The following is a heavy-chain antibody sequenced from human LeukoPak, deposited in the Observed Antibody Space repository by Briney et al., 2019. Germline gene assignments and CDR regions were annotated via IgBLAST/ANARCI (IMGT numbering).Heavy chain of an antibody. J-gene: IGHJ1*01. CDR2: IYTSGST. D-gene: IGHD1-26*01. CDR3: ARDYRLTQLQH. CDR1: GGSISSGSYY. V-gene: IGHV4-61*02. Sequence: PSETLSLTCTVSGGSISSGSYYWSWIRQPAGKGLEWIGRIYTSGSTNYNPSLKSRVTISVDTSKNQFSLKLSSVTAADTAVYYCARDYRLTQLQHWGQGTLITVSS.